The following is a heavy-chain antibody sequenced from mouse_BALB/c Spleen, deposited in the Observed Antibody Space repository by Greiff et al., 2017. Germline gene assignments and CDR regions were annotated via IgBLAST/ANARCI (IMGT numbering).Heavy chain of an antibody. J-gene: IGHJ2*01. Sequence: EVQLVESGGGLVQPGGSLKLSCAASGFTFSSYGMSWVRQTPEKRLEWVATISDGGSYTYYPDSVKGRFTISRDNAKNNLYLQMSSLKSEDTAMYYCASSTVDYFDYWGQGTTLTVSS. CDR3: ASSTVDYFDY. D-gene: IGHD1-1*01. CDR2: ISDGGSYT. CDR1: GFTFSSYG. V-gene: IGHV5-4*02.